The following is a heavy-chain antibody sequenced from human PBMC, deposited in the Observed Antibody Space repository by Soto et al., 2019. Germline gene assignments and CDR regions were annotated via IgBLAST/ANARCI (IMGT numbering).Heavy chain of an antibody. CDR3: ARGRDDYNGWYVDL. J-gene: IGHJ2*01. CDR1: GGSISTYY. CDR2: LYYGGST. V-gene: IGHV4-59*01. Sequence: SETLSLTCTVSGGSISTYYWNWIRQPPGKGLEWIGYLYYGGSTNHNPSLESRVTISLDTSKNQISLKLSSVTAADTAVYYCARGRDDYNGWYVDLWGRGSLVTVSS. D-gene: IGHD4-4*01.